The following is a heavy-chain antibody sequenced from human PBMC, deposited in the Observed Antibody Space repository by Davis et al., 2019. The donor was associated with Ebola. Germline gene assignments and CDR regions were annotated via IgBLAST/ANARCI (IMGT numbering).Heavy chain of an antibody. Sequence: GESLKISCSASGFTFTSYAMEWVRQAPGKGLQSVSAISSNGRGTHYADSVKGRFIISRDNSKNTLYLQMTSLRPEDTGVYYCVKDPTEAYDYYGMDVWGQGTTVTVSS. CDR2: ISSNGRGT. CDR1: GFTFTSYA. V-gene: IGHV3-64D*08. J-gene: IGHJ6*02. D-gene: IGHD2-2*01. CDR3: VKDPTEAYDYYGMDV.